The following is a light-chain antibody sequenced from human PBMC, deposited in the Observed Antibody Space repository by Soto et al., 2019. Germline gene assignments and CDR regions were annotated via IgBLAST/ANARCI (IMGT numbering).Light chain of an antibody. CDR1: QSLSSNY. CDR3: QQYVSAPIT. J-gene: IGKJ5*01. Sequence: EIVLTQSPGTLSFAPWERATLSFMASQSLSSNYLAWYQQKPGQAPRLLIYGVSSRATGVPVSFSGSGSGTDLTLTISRLEPEDFAVYYCQQYVSAPITFGQGTRLEIK. V-gene: IGKV3-20*01. CDR2: GVS.